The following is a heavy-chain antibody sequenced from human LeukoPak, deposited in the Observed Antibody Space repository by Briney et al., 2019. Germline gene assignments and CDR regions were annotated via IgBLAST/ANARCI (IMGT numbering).Heavy chain of an antibody. Sequence: SETLSLTCAVYGGSFSGYYWSWIRQPPGKGLEWIGEISHSGSTNYNPSLKSRVTISVDTSKNQFSLKLSSVTAADTAVYYCARGHRITIFGVVTRRVAWFDPWGQGTLVTVSS. CDR3: ARGHRITIFGVVTRRVAWFDP. CDR2: ISHSGST. CDR1: GGSFSGYY. D-gene: IGHD3-3*01. V-gene: IGHV4-34*01. J-gene: IGHJ5*02.